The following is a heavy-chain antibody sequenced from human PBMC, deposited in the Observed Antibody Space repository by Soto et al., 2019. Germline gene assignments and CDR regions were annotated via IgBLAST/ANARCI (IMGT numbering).Heavy chain of an antibody. V-gene: IGHV1-18*04. CDR1: GYTFTSYG. CDR2: ISAYNGNT. Sequence: ASVKVSCKASGYTFTSYGISWARQAPGQGLEWMGWISAYNGNTNYAQKLQGRVTMTTDTSTSTAYMELRSLRSDDTAVYYCARDKAGYYYYGMDVWGQGTTVTVSS. CDR3: ARDKAGYYYYGMDV. J-gene: IGHJ6*02.